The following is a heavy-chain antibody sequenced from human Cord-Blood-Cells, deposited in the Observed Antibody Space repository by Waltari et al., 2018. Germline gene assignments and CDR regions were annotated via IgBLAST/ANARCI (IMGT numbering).Heavy chain of an antibody. CDR1: GYTFTSYD. Sequence: QVQLVQSGAEVKKPGASVKVSCKASGYTFTSYDINWVRQATGQGLEWMGWMNPNSGKPGDTKKFQGRVTMTKNTSISTAYMELSSLRSEDTAVYYCARWGGYSSSWYYYYYGMDVWGQGTTVTVSS. D-gene: IGHD6-13*01. CDR2: MNPNSGKP. CDR3: ARWGGYSSSWYYYYYGMDV. V-gene: IGHV1-8*01. J-gene: IGHJ6*02.